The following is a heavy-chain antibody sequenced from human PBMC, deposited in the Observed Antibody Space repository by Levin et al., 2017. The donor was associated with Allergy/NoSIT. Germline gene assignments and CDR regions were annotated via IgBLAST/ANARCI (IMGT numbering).Heavy chain of an antibody. CDR1: GFTFSSYG. CDR3: ARGHSYCSGGSCYPTDY. CDR2: IWYDGSNK. J-gene: IGHJ4*02. D-gene: IGHD2-15*01. V-gene: IGHV3-33*01. Sequence: GGSLRLSCAASGFTFSSYGMHWVRQAPGKGLEWVAVIWYDGSNKYYADSVKGRFTISRDNSKNTLYLQMNSLRAEDTAVYYCARGHSYCSGGSCYPTDYWGQGTLVTVSS.